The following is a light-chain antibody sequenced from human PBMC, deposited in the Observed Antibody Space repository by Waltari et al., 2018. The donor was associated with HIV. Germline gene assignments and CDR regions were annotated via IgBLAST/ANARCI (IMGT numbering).Light chain of an antibody. CDR2: ENN. CDR1: CSTIGNIY. V-gene: IGLV1-51*02. J-gene: IGLJ3*02. CDR3: GTWDSSLSGGV. Sequence: QSVLTQPPSVSAAPGPQVPMYCSGSCSTIGNIYVSWYQQFPGTAPKLLIYENNKRPSGIPDRFSGSKSGTSATLGITGLQTGDEADYYCGTWDSSLSGGVFGGGTKLTVL.